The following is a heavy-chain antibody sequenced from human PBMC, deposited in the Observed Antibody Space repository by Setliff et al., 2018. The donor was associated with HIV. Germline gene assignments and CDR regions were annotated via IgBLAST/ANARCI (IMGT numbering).Heavy chain of an antibody. Sequence: SETLSLTCTVSGGSISSSSYYWGWIRQSPGKGLEWIGSIYYTGSTHYSPSLKSRVTISVDTSKNQFSLRLSSVTAADTAVYYCARHPLSRRRRTTVTTVGAFDIWGQGTKVTVSS. V-gene: IGHV4-39*01. CDR3: ARHPLSRRRRTTVTTVGAFDI. J-gene: IGHJ3*02. D-gene: IGHD4-17*01. CDR1: GGSISSSSYY. CDR2: IYYTGST.